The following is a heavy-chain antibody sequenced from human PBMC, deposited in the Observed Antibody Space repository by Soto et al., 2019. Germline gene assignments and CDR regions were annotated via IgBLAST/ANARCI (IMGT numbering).Heavy chain of an antibody. CDR2: INHSGST. J-gene: IGHJ4*02. CDR3: ARGGTIFGVVIMQYFDY. Sequence: SETLSLTCAVYGGSFSGYYWSWIRQPPGKGLEWIGEINHSGSTNYNPSLKSRVTISVDTSKNQFSLKLSSVTAADTAVYYCARGGTIFGVVIMQYFDYWGQGTLVTVSS. D-gene: IGHD3-3*01. V-gene: IGHV4-34*01. CDR1: GGSFSGYY.